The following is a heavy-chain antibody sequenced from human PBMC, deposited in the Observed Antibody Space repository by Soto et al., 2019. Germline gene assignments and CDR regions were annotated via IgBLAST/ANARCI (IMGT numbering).Heavy chain of an antibody. D-gene: IGHD6-19*01. CDR3: ARGLMAGDYYYYGMDV. CDR2: IIPIFGTA. Sequence: ASVKVSCKASGGTFSSYAISWVRQAPGQGLEWMGGIIPIFGTANHAQKFQGRVTITADESTSTAYMELSSLRSEDTAVYYCARGLMAGDYYYYGMDVWGQGTTVTVSS. V-gene: IGHV1-69*13. J-gene: IGHJ6*02. CDR1: GGTFSSYA.